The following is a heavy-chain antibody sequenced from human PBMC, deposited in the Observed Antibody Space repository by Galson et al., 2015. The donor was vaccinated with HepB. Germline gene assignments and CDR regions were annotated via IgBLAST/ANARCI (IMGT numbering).Heavy chain of an antibody. CDR3: ATHIVVVTATSDYYYYGMDV. CDR1: GYTFTSYG. V-gene: IGHV1-18*04. Sequence: SGYTFTSYGISWVRQAPGQGLEWMGWISAYNGNTNYAQKLQGRVTMTTDTSTSTAYMELRSLRSDDTAVYYCATHIVVVTATSDYYYYGMDVWGQGTTVTVSS. CDR2: ISAYNGNT. D-gene: IGHD2-21*02. J-gene: IGHJ6*02.